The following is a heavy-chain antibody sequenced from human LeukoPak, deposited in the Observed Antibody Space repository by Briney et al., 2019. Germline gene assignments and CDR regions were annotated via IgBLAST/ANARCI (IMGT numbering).Heavy chain of an antibody. CDR1: GYSISSGYY. D-gene: IGHD3-22*01. J-gene: IGHJ4*02. V-gene: IGHV4-38-2*02. CDR2: IFRSGST. CDR3: ARHVGSTGYCEY. Sequence: SETLSLTCSVSGYSISSGYYWGWFRPPPGKGLEWIGSIFRSGSTNYNPSLQSRGTVSVDTSKNQFSLTLTSVTAADTAVYFCARHVGSTGYCEYWGQGVLVTVSS.